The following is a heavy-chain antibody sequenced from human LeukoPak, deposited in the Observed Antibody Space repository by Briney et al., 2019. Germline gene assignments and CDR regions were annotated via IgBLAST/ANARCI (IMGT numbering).Heavy chain of an antibody. J-gene: IGHJ4*02. CDR2: FDPGDGET. D-gene: IGHD2-8*01. CDR3: ATGGLMVYAAFDY. Sequence: ASVKVSCKVSGYTLTELSMHWVRQAPGKGLEWMGGFDPGDGETIYAQKFQGRVTMTEDTSTDTAYMELSSLRSEDTAVYYCATGGLMVYAAFDYWGQGTLVTVSS. V-gene: IGHV1-24*01. CDR1: GYTLTELS.